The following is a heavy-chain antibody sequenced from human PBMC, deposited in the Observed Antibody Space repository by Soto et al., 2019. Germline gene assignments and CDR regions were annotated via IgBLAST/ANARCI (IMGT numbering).Heavy chain of an antibody. J-gene: IGHJ4*02. CDR2: VYYTGST. CDR1: GGSIGTNY. CDR3: ARRPDRGSSRFDY. D-gene: IGHD6-13*01. Sequence: QVQLQESGPGLVKPSETLSLTCTVSGGSIGTNYWRWIRQPPGKGLEWIGHVYYTGSTNYNPSLKSRVTISVDTSKNEFSLKLSSVTAADTAVYYCARRPDRGSSRFDYWGQGTLVTASS. V-gene: IGHV4-59*08.